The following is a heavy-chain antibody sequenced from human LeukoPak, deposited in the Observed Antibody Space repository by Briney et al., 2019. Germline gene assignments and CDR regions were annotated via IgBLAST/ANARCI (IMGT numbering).Heavy chain of an antibody. J-gene: IGHJ5*02. D-gene: IGHD3-10*01. CDR3: ARTSDGLWFGELLFWFDP. V-gene: IGHV1-69*13. CDR1: GGTFSSYA. Sequence: GASVKVSCKASGGTFSSYAISWVRQAPGQGLEWMGGIIPIFGTANYAQKFQGRVTITADESTSTAYMELSSLRSEDTAVYYCARTSDGLWFGELLFWFDPWGQGTLVTVSS. CDR2: IIPIFGTA.